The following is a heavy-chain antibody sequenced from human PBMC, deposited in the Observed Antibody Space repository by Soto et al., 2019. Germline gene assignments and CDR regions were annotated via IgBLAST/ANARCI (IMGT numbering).Heavy chain of an antibody. Sequence: EVQLVESGGGLVQPGGSLRLSCAASGFTVSSNYMSWVRQAQGKGLEWVSVIYSGGSTYYADSVKGRFNISIDNSKYTLYLNMNRMRADDTGMNFCSPEHLGAGRSFLGYWGQETLVTVSS. CDR1: GFTVSSNY. J-gene: IGHJ4*02. V-gene: IGHV3-66*01. CDR3: SPEHLGAGRSFLGY. D-gene: IGHD6-25*01. CDR2: IYSGGST.